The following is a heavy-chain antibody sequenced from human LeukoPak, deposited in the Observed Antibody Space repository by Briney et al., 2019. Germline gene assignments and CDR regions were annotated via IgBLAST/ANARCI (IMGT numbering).Heavy chain of an antibody. CDR2: ISSGGTIT. Sequence: PGGSLRLSCAASEFTFSDYYMSWIRQAPGKGLEWVSYISSGGTITHYADSVKGRFTISRDNAKNLLYLQMSSLRAEDTAVYYCARDPTPVTTVTTFDYWGQGTLVTVSS. CDR3: ARDPTPVTTVTTFDY. CDR1: EFTFSDYY. V-gene: IGHV3-11*04. D-gene: IGHD4-17*01. J-gene: IGHJ4*02.